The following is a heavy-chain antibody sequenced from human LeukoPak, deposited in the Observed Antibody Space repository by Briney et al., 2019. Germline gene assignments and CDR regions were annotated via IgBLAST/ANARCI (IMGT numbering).Heavy chain of an antibody. Sequence: ASVKVSCKVSGYTLTELSMHWVRQAPGKGLEWMGGFDPEDGETIYAQKFQGRVTMTEDTSTDTAYMELSSLRSGDTALYYCARGGSEQLSPPFDSWGQGTLVTVSS. D-gene: IGHD3-10*01. CDR2: FDPEDGET. CDR1: GYTLTELS. CDR3: ARGGSEQLSPPFDS. V-gene: IGHV1-24*01. J-gene: IGHJ4*02.